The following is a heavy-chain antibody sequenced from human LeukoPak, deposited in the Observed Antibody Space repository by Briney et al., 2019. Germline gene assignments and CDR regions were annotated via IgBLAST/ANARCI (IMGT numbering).Heavy chain of an antibody. Sequence: GGSQTLFCAPSGFTFSSSCMNCARHAPGEGLECLSFISSSISYIYYADSVKGRFTISRDNAKNSLYLQMNSLRAEDTAVYYCARDALEDAFDIWGQGTMVTVSS. J-gene: IGHJ3*02. V-gene: IGHV3-21*01. CDR2: ISSSISYI. CDR3: ARDALEDAFDI. D-gene: IGHD3-3*01. CDR1: GFTFSSSC.